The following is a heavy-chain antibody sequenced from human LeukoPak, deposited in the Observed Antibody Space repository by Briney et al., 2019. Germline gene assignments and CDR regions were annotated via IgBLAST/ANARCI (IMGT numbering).Heavy chain of an antibody. V-gene: IGHV5-51*01. CDR2: IYPVDSDT. CDR1: GYTFTSYW. CDR3: ARQGGSGSQRAFDI. J-gene: IGHJ3*02. D-gene: IGHD3-10*01. Sequence: GESLKISCKGSGYTFTSYWIARVRQMPGKGLEWMGIIYPVDSDTRYSPSFQDQVTISADKSITTAYLQWSSLKASDTAMYYCARQGGSGSQRAFDIWGQGTMVTVSS.